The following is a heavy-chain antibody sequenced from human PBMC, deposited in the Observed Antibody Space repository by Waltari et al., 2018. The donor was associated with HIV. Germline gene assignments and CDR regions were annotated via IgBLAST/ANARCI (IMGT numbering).Heavy chain of an antibody. CDR2: VNHSGDG. V-gene: IGHV4-4*02. D-gene: IGHD2-21*01. CDR3: ARGRGTFFYFYGMDV. J-gene: IGHJ6*02. CDR1: GASFSDYPLFNDYS. Sequence: QVHLQQWGAGLLKPSETLSLTCAVYGASFSDYPLFNDYSWNWIRQPPGKGREWIGEVNHSGDGTYNPSLKGRVIISVDPSRNRVYLNLTSVTAADSALYYCARGRGTFFYFYGMDVWGQGTTVTV.